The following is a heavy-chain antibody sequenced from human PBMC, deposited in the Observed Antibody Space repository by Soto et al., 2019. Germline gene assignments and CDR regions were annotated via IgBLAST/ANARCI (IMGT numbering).Heavy chain of an antibody. Sequence: SETLSVTCSFSNVSISGFYWTCIRHPPGKILEWIGYIHYSGRTDYNPSLTSRATMSVDTSKNQFSLNLKSITAADTAVYYCVRLGVGLRNHFQSWGRRTLV. CDR2: IHYSGRT. CDR1: NVSISGFY. CDR3: VRLGVGLRNHFQS. D-gene: IGHD1-26*01. V-gene: IGHV4-59*12. J-gene: IGHJ4*02.